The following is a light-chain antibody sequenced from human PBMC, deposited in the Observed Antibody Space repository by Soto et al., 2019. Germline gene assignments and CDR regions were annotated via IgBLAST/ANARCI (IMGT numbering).Light chain of an antibody. CDR3: LQYNSHSWT. Sequence: DIQMTQSPSTLSASVGDRVTITCRASQSISSWLAWYQHKPGKDPKLLIYKASSLESGVPSRFSGSGSGTDFTLTISTLQPEDFARYYCLQYNSHSWTFGQGTKVEIK. CDR2: KAS. J-gene: IGKJ1*01. V-gene: IGKV1-5*03. CDR1: QSISSW.